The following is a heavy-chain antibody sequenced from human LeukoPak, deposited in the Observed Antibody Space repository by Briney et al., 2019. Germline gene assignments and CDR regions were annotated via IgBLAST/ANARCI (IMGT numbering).Heavy chain of an antibody. CDR2: IEEDGSEK. V-gene: IGHV3-7*01. Sequence: GGSLRLSCAASGFTFSGYWMTWVRLAPGKGLEWVANIEEDGSEKHYADSVKGRFTISRDNAKNSLYLQMDTLRFEDTAVYYCACTIAVGYWGQGTLVTVSS. CDR3: ACTIAVGY. D-gene: IGHD6-19*01. CDR1: GFTFSGYW. J-gene: IGHJ4*02.